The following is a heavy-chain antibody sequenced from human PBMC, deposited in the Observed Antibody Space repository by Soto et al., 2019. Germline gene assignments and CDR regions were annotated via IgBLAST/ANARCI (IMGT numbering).Heavy chain of an antibody. D-gene: IGHD3-10*01. V-gene: IGHV4-34*01. Sequence: QVQLQQWGAGLLKPSETLSLTCAVYGGSFSGYYWSWIRQPPGKGLEWIGEINHSGSTNYNPSLKSRVTISVDTSKHQFSLKLSSVTAADTAVYYCARGVPYYYGSGSSGWFDPWGQGTLVTVSS. CDR3: ARGVPYYYGSGSSGWFDP. CDR2: INHSGST. J-gene: IGHJ5*02. CDR1: GGSFSGYY.